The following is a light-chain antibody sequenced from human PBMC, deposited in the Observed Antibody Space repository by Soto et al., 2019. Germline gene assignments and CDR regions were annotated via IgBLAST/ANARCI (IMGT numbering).Light chain of an antibody. CDR1: QSVSSY. Sequence: ELVLTQSPATLSLSPGARATLSFRASQSVSSYLAWFQQKPGQAPRLRIYEASKRATGIPARFSGSGSGTDFTLTISSLEPEDFAVYYCQQRTNRPPFSFGQGTKLE. J-gene: IGKJ2*03. CDR3: QQRTNRPPFS. V-gene: IGKV3-11*01. CDR2: EAS.